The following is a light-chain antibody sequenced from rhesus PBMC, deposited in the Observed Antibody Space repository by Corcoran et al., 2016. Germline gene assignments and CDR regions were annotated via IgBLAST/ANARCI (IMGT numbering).Light chain of an antibody. CDR2: YAS. V-gene: IGKV3-35*01. CDR3: QQGNSNPT. J-gene: IGKJ4*01. CDR1: QSVSRN. Sequence: EIVMTQSPATLSFSPGERATLSCRASQSVSRNLAWYQQKPGQTPRLLIYYASNRATGIPDRFSGRGSGTDFTLTISSLQPEDFATYYCQQGNSNPTFGGGTKVELK.